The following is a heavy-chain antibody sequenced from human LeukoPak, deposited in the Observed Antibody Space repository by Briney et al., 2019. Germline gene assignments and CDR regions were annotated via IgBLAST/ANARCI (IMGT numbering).Heavy chain of an antibody. D-gene: IGHD6-6*01. Sequence: GGSLRLSCTASGFTFGDYAMSWVRQAPGKGLEWVGFIRSKAYGGTIEYAASVKGRFTISRDDSKNIAYLQMNSLKTEDTAVYYCSSSDDYYSSSFFDYWGRGTLVTVSS. V-gene: IGHV3-49*04. CDR2: IRSKAYGGTI. CDR3: SSSDDYYSSSFFDY. CDR1: GFTFGDYA. J-gene: IGHJ4*02.